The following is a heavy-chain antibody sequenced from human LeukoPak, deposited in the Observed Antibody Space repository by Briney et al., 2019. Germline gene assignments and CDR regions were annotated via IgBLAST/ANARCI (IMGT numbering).Heavy chain of an antibody. CDR1: GFTFSGSA. CDR3: AKGTSDYYDSSGYPSVAFDI. V-gene: IGHV3-73*01. CDR2: IRSKANSYAT. Sequence: PGGSLRLSCAASGFTFSGSAMHWVRQASGKGLEWVGRIRSKANSYATAYAASVEGRFTISRDDSKNTAYLQMNSLKTEDTAVYYCAKGTSDYYDSSGYPSVAFDIWGQGTMVTVSS. J-gene: IGHJ3*02. D-gene: IGHD3-22*01.